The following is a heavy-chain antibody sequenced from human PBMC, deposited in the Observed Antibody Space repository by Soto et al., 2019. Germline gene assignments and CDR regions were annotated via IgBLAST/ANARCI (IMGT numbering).Heavy chain of an antibody. CDR2: ISGSGGNT. CDR1: GFTFSPYA. Sequence: VGSLRLSCAASGFTFSPYAMTWVRQAPGKGLEWVSSISGSGGNTNYADSVKGRFTVSRDNSKRTLSLQMNSLTEEDTAIYYCAKGLRRISRTQYYYGLDVWGRGTTVTV. J-gene: IGHJ6*02. CDR3: AKGLRRISRTQYYYGLDV. D-gene: IGHD3-16*01. V-gene: IGHV3-23*01.